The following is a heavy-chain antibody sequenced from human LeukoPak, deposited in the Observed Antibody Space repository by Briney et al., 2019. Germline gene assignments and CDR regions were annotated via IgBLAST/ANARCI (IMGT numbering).Heavy chain of an antibody. D-gene: IGHD3-10*01. J-gene: IGHJ4*02. CDR3: VREFYGRGDY. CDR1: GFSFSDYY. V-gene: IGHV3-11*06. Sequence: PAETLTLTCVASGFSFSDYYRSWIRQPPGKGLEWISYLSTRSGHSNYASSVKGRFTISRDDAKNSLYLQMNSLTAADTAIYYCVREFYGRGDYWGQGTLVTVSS. CDR2: LSTRSGHS.